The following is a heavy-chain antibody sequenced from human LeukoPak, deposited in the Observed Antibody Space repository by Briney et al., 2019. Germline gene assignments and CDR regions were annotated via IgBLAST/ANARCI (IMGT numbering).Heavy chain of an antibody. V-gene: IGHV1-69*13. D-gene: IGHD3-3*01. J-gene: IGHJ4*02. CDR2: INPIFGIA. CDR3: ARDRRADHYDFYIFDY. CDR1: GYTFTGYY. Sequence: ASVKVSCKASGYTFTGYYMHWVRQAPGQGLEWMGWINPIFGIANYAQKFQGRVTITADESTSTAYMELRSLRSDDTAVYYCARDRRADHYDFYIFDYWGQGTLVTVSS.